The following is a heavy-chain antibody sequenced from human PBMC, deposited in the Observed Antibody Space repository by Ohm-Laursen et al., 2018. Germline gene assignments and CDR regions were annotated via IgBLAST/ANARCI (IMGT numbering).Heavy chain of an antibody. V-gene: IGHV4-34*01. CDR2: IDHSGST. D-gene: IGHD2-21*02. CDR1: GGSFSGYY. CDR3: ARHAAYCGGDCYSRWFDP. Sequence: SDTLSLTCAVYGGSFSGYYWSWIRQPPGEGLEWIGEIDHSGSTYYNPSLKSRVTISVDTSKNQFSLKLSSVTAADTAVYYCARHAAYCGGDCYSRWFDPWGQGTLVTVSS. J-gene: IGHJ5*02.